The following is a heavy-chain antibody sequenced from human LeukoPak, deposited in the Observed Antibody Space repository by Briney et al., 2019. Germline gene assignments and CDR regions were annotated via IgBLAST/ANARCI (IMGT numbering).Heavy chain of an antibody. Sequence: GGSLRLSCAASGFTFSSYAMHWVRQAPGKGLEWVAVISYDGSNKYYADSVKGRFTISRDNSKNTLYLQMNSLRAEDTAVYYRARGEDDYDSSGPGDYWGQGTLVTVSS. J-gene: IGHJ4*02. V-gene: IGHV3-30*04. CDR2: ISYDGSNK. CDR1: GFTFSSYA. CDR3: ARGEDDYDSSGPGDY. D-gene: IGHD3-22*01.